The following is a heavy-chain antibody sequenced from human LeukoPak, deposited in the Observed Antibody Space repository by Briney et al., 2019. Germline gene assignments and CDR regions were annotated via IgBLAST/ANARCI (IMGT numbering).Heavy chain of an antibody. CDR2: IYYSGST. Sequence: EXXGYIYYSGSTDYNPSLKSRVTISVDTSKNQFSLKLSSVTAADTAVYYCARDFGYSSSWYAAFADWGQGTLVTVSS. J-gene: IGHJ4*02. D-gene: IGHD6-13*01. CDR3: ARDFGYSSSWYAAFAD. V-gene: IGHV4-30-4*01.